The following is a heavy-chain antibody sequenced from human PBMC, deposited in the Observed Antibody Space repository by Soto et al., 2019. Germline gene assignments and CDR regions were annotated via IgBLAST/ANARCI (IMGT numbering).Heavy chain of an antibody. CDR3: ARGGYYDTSGYYSTSYYFDY. D-gene: IGHD3-22*01. CDR2: IWYGGSNK. J-gene: IGHJ4*02. Sequence: QVQLVESGGGVVQPGRSLRLSCEASGFTFSSYGMHWVRQAPGKGLEWVAVIWYGGSNKFYADSVKGRFTISRDNSTNTLSLQMNSLIAEDTSVSHCARGGYYDTSGYYSTSYYFDYWGQGTLVTVSS. V-gene: IGHV3-33*01. CDR1: GFTFSSYG.